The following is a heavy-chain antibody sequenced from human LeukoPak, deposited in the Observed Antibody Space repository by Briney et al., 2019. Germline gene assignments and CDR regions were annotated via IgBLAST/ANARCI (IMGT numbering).Heavy chain of an antibody. J-gene: IGHJ3*02. CDR2: IYYSGST. CDR3: ASGITLDAFDI. V-gene: IGHV4-61*01. Sequence: SETLSLTCTVSGGSVSSGSYYWSWIRQPPGKGLEWIGYIYYSGSTNYNPSLKSRVTISVDTSKNQFSLKLSSVTAADTAVYYCASGITLDAFDIWGQGTMVTVSS. CDR1: GGSVSSGSYY. D-gene: IGHD3-16*01.